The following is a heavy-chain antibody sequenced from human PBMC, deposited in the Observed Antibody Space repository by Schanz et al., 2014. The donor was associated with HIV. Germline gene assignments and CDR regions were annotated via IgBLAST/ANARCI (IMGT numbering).Heavy chain of an antibody. CDR2: IIPIFGTT. CDR1: GGTFTNYA. CDR3: ARSETIAARPVWYFDL. V-gene: IGHV1-69*12. D-gene: IGHD6-6*01. Sequence: QVQLVQSGAEVKKPGSSVMVSCKTSGGTFTNYAISWVRQAPGQGLEWMGGIIPIFGTTNYAQKFQGRVTITADESTSTVYMQLSSLRSEDTAVYYCARSETIAARPVWYFDLWGRGTLVTVSS. J-gene: IGHJ2*01.